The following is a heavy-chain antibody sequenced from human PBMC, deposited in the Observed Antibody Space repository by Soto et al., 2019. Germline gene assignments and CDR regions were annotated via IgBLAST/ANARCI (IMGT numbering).Heavy chain of an antibody. CDR1: GYTFTRYG. CDR3: AMVDVYVTHSPQYV. CDR2: INTYNGNT. Sequence: QVQLVQSGAEVKNPGASVKVSCKASGYTFTRYGIGWARQAPGQGLEWMGWINTYNGNTNYAQNVQGRVTLTTDTSTSTAYMELRSLRSNDTAIYYCAMVDVYVTHSPQYVWGKGTTVIVSS. J-gene: IGHJ6*04. V-gene: IGHV1-18*01. D-gene: IGHD3-16*01.